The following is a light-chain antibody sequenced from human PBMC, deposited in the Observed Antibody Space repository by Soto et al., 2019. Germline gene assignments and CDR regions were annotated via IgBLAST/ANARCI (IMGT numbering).Light chain of an antibody. CDR1: SSDVGSYNR. CDR2: EVS. J-gene: IGLJ1*01. Sequence: QSALTQPPSVSGSPGQSVAISCTGTSSDVGSYNRVPWYQQPPGAAPKLMIYEVSNRPSGVPDRFSGSKPGNTASLTISGLQAEDEADYYCNSYTGSSTYVFGNGTKVTVL. V-gene: IGLV2-18*02. CDR3: NSYTGSSTYV.